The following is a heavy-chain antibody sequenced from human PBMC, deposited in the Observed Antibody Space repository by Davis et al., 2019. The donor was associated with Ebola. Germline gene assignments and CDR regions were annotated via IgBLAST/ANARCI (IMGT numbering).Heavy chain of an antibody. CDR1: GYTFTSYG. CDR2: ISAYNGNT. Sequence: AASVKVSCKASGYTFTSYGISWVRQAPGQGLEWMGWISAYNGNTNYAQKFQGWVTMTRDTSISTAYMELSRLRSDDTAVYYCATAMVRGYYYGMDVWGQGTTVTVSS. V-gene: IGHV1-18*01. J-gene: IGHJ6*02. D-gene: IGHD3-10*01. CDR3: ATAMVRGYYYGMDV.